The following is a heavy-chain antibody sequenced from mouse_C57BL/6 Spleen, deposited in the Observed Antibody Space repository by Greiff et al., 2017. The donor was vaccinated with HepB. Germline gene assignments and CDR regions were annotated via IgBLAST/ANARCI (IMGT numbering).Heavy chain of an antibody. CDR2: ISYSGST. D-gene: IGHD1-1*01. Sequence: VQLQQSGPGMVKPSQSLSLTCTVTGYSITSGYDWHWIRHFPGNKLEWMGYISYSGSTNYNPSLKSRISITHDTSKNHFFLKLNSVTTEDTATYYCARGRNYYGSSGYFDVWGTGTTVTVSS. J-gene: IGHJ1*03. V-gene: IGHV3-1*01. CDR1: GYSITSGYD. CDR3: ARGRNYYGSSGYFDV.